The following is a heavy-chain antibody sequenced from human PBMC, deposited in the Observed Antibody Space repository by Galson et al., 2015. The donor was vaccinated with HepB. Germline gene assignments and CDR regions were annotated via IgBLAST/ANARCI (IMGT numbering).Heavy chain of an antibody. J-gene: IGHJ4*02. V-gene: IGHV3-74*01. CDR2: ITSDGSST. D-gene: IGHD3-16*01. Sequence: SLRLSCAASGFTFSTYWMHWVRQAPGRGLVWVSRITSDGSSTAHADSVKGRLTISRDNAKNTLYLQMNSLRAEDTAVYHCARGGRYVVYWGQGTLVTVSS. CDR3: ARGGRYVVY. CDR1: GFTFSTYW.